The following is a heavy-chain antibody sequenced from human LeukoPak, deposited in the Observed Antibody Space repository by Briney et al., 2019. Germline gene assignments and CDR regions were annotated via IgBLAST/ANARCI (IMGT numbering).Heavy chain of an antibody. V-gene: IGHV3-66*01. CDR3: ARASLGGYYFDF. Sequence: TGGSLRLSCAASGFAVSSSYMTWVRQPPGKGLQWLSFIYTGGDTYYADSVKGRFTISRDDSKNTVYLQMNSLTAEDTAVYYCARASLGGYYFDFWGQGTLVTVSS. D-gene: IGHD3-16*01. CDR1: GFAVSSSY. CDR2: IYTGGDT. J-gene: IGHJ4*02.